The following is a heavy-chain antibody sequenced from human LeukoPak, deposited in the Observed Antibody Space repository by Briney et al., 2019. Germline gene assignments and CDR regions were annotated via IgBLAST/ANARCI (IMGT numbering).Heavy chain of an antibody. J-gene: IGHJ6*03. CDR2: IYPGDSDT. V-gene: IGHV5-51*01. CDR1: GYSFTSYW. D-gene: IGHD3-3*01. CDR3: ARLLKLRFLEWFRARLYYYFMDV. Sequence: GESLKISCKGSGYSFTSYWIGWVRQMPGKGLEWMGIIYPGDSDTRYSPSFQGQVTISADKSISTAYLQWSSLKASDTAMYYCARLLKLRFLEWFRARLYYYFMDVWGKGTTVTVSS.